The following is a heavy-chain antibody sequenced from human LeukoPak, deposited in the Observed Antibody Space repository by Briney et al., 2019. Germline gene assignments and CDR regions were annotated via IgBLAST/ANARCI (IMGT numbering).Heavy chain of an antibody. CDR1: GFTFSNYW. Sequence: RSGGSLRLSCAASGFTFSNYWMSWVRQSPGRGLEWEANIDQDGSAEYYVDSVGGRFTVSRDNAKNSLYLQIDSLRAEDTAVYYCARADSYGSILDYWGRGTLVTVSS. D-gene: IGHD5-18*01. J-gene: IGHJ4*02. CDR2: IDQDGSAE. CDR3: ARADSYGSILDY. V-gene: IGHV3-7*04.